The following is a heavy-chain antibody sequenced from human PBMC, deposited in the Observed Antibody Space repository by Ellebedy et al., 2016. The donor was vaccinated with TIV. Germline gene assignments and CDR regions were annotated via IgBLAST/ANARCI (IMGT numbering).Heavy chain of an antibody. CDR1: GFTFSRPG. CDR3: ARDEGSPVVGAQGPLDH. D-gene: IGHD1-26*01. CDR2: IYFDGTNL. J-gene: IGHJ4*02. Sequence: PGGSLRLSCSSSGFTFSRPGMHWVRQAPDRGLEWVAVIYFDGTNLHYADSVKGRFTISRDNSRNILYLEMNNVRPEDTATYFCARDEGSPVVGAQGPLDHWGQGTPVYVSS. V-gene: IGHV3-33*01.